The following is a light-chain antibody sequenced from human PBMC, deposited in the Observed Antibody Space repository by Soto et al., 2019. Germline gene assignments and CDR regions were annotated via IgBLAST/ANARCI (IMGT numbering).Light chain of an antibody. CDR1: SSDIGRYNY. CDR2: EVA. V-gene: IGLV2-8*01. Sequence: QSALTQPPSASGSPGQSVTISCTGTSSDIGRYNYVSWYQQHPGTAPKLIVFEVAQRPTGVPDRFSASKSGNTASLTVSGLQAEDEADYYCSSYAGDNRLVFGGGTKLTVL. CDR3: SSYAGDNRLV. J-gene: IGLJ3*02.